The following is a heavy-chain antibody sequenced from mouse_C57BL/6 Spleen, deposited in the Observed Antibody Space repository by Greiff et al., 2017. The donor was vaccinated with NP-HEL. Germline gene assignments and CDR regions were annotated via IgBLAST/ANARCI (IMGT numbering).Heavy chain of an antibody. CDR2: IYPGSGST. CDR1: GYTFTSYW. V-gene: IGHV1-55*01. Sequence: VQLQQPGAELVKPGASVKMSCKASGYTFTSYWITWVKQRPGQGLEWIGDIYPGSGSTNYNEKFKSKATLTVDTSSSTAYMQLSSLTSEDSAVYYCAREGGGFYGSSYAWYFDVWGTGTTVTVSS. CDR3: AREGGGFYGSSYAWYFDV. J-gene: IGHJ1*03. D-gene: IGHD1-1*01.